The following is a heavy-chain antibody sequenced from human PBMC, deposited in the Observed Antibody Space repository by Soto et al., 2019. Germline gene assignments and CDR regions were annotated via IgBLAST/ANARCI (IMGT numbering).Heavy chain of an antibody. J-gene: IGHJ6*03. CDR1: GFTFSNYW. D-gene: IGHD2-15*01. V-gene: IGHV3-74*02. Sequence: EVQLVESGGGLLQPGGSLRLSCAASGFTFSNYWMYWVRQAPGKGLEWVSRINSDGSVSSYADSVKGRLTISRDNVKNTLYLQMDSLRAEDTAVYYCARGDCVGGTCYSLAGSFYYYMDVWGKGTTVTVFS. CDR3: ARGDCVGGTCYSLAGSFYYYMDV. CDR2: INSDGSVS.